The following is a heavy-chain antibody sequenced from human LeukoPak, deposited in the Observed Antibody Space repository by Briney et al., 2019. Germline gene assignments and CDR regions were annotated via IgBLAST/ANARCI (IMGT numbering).Heavy chain of an antibody. CDR1: GFTFDDYA. CDR3: AKGSVAGDWYFDL. J-gene: IGHJ2*01. Sequence: PGGSLRLSCAASGFTFDDYAMHWVRQAPGKGLEWVSGISWNSGSIGYADSVKGRFTISRDNAKNSLYLQMNSLRAEDTALYYCAKGSVAGDWYFDLWGRGTLATVSS. D-gene: IGHD6-19*01. CDR2: ISWNSGSI. V-gene: IGHV3-9*01.